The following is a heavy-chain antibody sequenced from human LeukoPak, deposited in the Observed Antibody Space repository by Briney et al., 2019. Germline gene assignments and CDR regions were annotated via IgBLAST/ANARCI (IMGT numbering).Heavy chain of an antibody. V-gene: IGHV3-48*01. CDR2: ISSSSSTI. Sequence: GGSLRLSCAASGFTFSSYSMNWVRQAPGKGLEWVSYISSSSSTIYYADSVKGRFTISRDNAKNSLYLQMNSLRAEDTAVYYCASPVMVRGVTYSDYWGQGTLVTVSS. D-gene: IGHD3-10*01. CDR1: GFTFSSYS. J-gene: IGHJ4*02. CDR3: ASPVMVRGVTYSDY.